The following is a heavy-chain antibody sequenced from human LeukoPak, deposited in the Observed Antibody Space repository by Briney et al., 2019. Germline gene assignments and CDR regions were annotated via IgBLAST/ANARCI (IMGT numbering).Heavy chain of an antibody. J-gene: IGHJ3*02. CDR3: ARHNWGGDAFDI. CDR2: IYYSGST. CDR1: GGSISSYY. V-gene: IGHV4-59*08. Sequence: SETLSLTCTVSGGSISSYYWSWIRQPPGKGLEWIGYIYYSGSTNYNPSLKSRVTISVDTSKNQFSLKLSSVTAADTAVYYCARHNWGGDAFDIWGQGTMVTVSS. D-gene: IGHD7-27*01.